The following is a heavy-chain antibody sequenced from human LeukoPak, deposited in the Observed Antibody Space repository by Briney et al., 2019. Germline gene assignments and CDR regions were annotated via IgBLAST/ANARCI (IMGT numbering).Heavy chain of an antibody. Sequence: SETLSLTCTVSGGPISSGSYYWRWIRQPAGKGLEWIGRIYTSGSTNYNPSLKSRVTISVDTSKNQFSLKLSSVTAADTAVYYCARDDDYYDSSGYYSWGQGTLVTVSS. J-gene: IGHJ4*02. CDR2: IYTSGST. CDR3: ARDDDYYDSSGYYS. CDR1: GGPISSGSYY. D-gene: IGHD3-22*01. V-gene: IGHV4-61*02.